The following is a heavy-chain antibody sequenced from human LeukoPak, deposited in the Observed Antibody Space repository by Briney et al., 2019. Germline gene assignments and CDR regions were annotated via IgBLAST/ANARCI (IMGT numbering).Heavy chain of an antibody. V-gene: IGHV3-33*01. CDR3: ARPSWRRGYFDY. CDR1: GFTFSSYG. J-gene: IGHJ4*02. CDR2: IWYDGSNK. D-gene: IGHD3-16*02. Sequence: GRSLRLSCAASGFTFSSYGMHWVRQAPGKGLEWVAVIWYDGSNKYYADSVKGRFTISRDNSKNTLYLQMNSLRAEDTAVYYCARPSWRRGYFDYWGQGTLVTVSS.